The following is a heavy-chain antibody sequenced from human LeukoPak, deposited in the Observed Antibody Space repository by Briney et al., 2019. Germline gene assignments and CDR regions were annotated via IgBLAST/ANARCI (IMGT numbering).Heavy chain of an antibody. V-gene: IGHV1-18*01. J-gene: IGHJ4*02. D-gene: IGHD3-22*01. CDR1: GYTFTSYG. CDR2: ISAYNGNT. Sequence: GASVKVSCKASGYTFTSYGISWVRQAPGQGLEWMGWISAYNGNTNYAQKLQGRVTMTTDTPTSTAYMELRSLRSEDTAVYYCATGGYYYDSSPAPLLVYWGQGTLVTVSS. CDR3: ATGGYYYDSSPAPLLVY.